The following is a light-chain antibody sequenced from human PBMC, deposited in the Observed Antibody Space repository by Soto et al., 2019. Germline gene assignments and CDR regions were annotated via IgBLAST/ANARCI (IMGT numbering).Light chain of an antibody. J-gene: IGKJ4*01. V-gene: IGKV1-33*01. Sequence: DIQMTQSPSSLAASVGDRDTITCQASQDISNYLNWYQQKPGKAPKLLIYDASNLETGVPSRFSGSGSGTDFTFTISSLQPEDIATYYCQQYDNLPRTFGGGTKVDIK. CDR3: QQYDNLPRT. CDR1: QDISNY. CDR2: DAS.